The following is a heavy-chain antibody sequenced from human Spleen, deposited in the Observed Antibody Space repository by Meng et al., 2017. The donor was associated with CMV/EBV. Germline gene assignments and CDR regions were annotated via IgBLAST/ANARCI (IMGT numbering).Heavy chain of an antibody. CDR1: GYTFTSYG. CDR2: ISAYNGNT. V-gene: IGHV1-18*01. CDR3: ARAGWSLPEDPYYYDSSGSFAFDI. J-gene: IGHJ3*02. Sequence: ASVKVSCKASGYTFTSYGISWVRQAPGQGLEWMGWISAYNGNTNYAQKLQGRVTMTTDTSTSTAYMELSSLRSEDTAVYYCARAGWSLPEDPYYYDSSGSFAFDIWGQGTMVTVSS. D-gene: IGHD3-22*01.